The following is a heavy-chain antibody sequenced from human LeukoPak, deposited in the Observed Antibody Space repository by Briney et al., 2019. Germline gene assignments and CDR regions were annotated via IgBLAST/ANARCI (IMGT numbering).Heavy chain of an antibody. J-gene: IGHJ4*02. CDR2: ISDSGT. CDR3: ARHRFASAVILDY. Sequence: PSETLSLTCTVSGGSISSYYWSWIRQPPGKGLEWIGYISDSGTNYNPSLKSRVTISVDTSKNQFSLKLRSVTAADTAVYYCARHRFASAVILDYWGQGDLVTVSS. V-gene: IGHV4-59*08. CDR1: GGSISSYY. D-gene: IGHD2-21*02.